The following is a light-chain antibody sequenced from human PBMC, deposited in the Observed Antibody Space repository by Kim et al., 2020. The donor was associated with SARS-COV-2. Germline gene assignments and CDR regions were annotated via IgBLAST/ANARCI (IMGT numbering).Light chain of an antibody. CDR2: DVR. CDR1: SSDVGGYNF. V-gene: IGLV2-14*03. J-gene: IGLJ3*02. Sequence: QSALTQPASVSGSPGQSITISCTGSSSDVGGYNFVSWYQQLPGKAPTLIIFDVRNRPSGISNRFSGSKSGNTASLTISGLQTEDEADYYCSSYTSTNTLVFGGGTPLTVL. CDR3: SSYTSTNTLV.